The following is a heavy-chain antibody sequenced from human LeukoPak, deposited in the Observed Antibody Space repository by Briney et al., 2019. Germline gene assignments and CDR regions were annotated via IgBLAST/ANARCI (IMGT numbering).Heavy chain of an antibody. D-gene: IGHD1-26*01. V-gene: IGHV1-24*01. CDR2: FDPEDGET. Sequence: GASVKVSCKVSGYTLTELSMHWARQAPGKGLEWMGGFDPEDGETIYAQKFQGRVTMTEDTSTDTAYMELSSLRSEDTAVYYCATESITGATTSDYYYYMDVWGKGTTVTVSS. CDR1: GYTLTELS. CDR3: ATESITGATTSDYYYYMDV. J-gene: IGHJ6*03.